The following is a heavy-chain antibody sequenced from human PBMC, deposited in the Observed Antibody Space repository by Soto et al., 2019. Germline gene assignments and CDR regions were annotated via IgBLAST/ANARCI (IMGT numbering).Heavy chain of an antibody. CDR2: INDSGTT. J-gene: IGHJ6*02. Sequence: QVLLEQWGVGLLKPSETLSLTCAIYGGSFSGFYWSWIRQPPGKGLEWIGEINDSGTTNYNPSLKSRVTISAVTSKTHFSLRLTSVTAADTAVYYCARETSQNVYSHYGMDVWGQGTTVTVSS. CDR1: GGSFSGFY. CDR3: ARETSQNVYSHYGMDV. V-gene: IGHV4-34*02.